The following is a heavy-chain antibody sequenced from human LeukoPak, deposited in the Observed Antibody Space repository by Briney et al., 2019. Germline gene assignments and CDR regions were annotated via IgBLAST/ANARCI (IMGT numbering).Heavy chain of an antibody. V-gene: IGHV1-69*02. CDR1: GGTFSSYT. J-gene: IGHJ4*02. CDR2: IIPILGIA. D-gene: IGHD5-18*01. Sequence: SVKVSCTASGGTFSSYTISWVRQAPRQGLEWMGRIIPILGIANYAQKFQGRVTITADKSTSTAYMELSSLRSEDTAVYYCARVLYSYGYKDYWGQGTLVTVSS. CDR3: ARVLYSYGYKDY.